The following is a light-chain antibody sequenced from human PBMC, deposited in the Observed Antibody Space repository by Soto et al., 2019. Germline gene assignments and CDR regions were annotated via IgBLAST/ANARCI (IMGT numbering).Light chain of an antibody. CDR1: QSVGSY. V-gene: IGKV3-11*01. CDR2: GAS. J-gene: IGKJ1*01. Sequence: EILMTQSPWTRSVSPGDRATLSCMASQSVGSYLTWYQQKPGQAPRLLIYGASTRATSIPARFSGGGSGTDFTLTISSLEPEDFAVYYCQQRSDWPWTFGQGTKVDIK. CDR3: QQRSDWPWT.